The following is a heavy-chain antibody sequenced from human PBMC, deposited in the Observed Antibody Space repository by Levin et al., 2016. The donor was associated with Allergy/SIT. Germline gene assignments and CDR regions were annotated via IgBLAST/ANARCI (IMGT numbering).Heavy chain of an antibody. CDR3: ARDKWFGELLSTSDAFDI. CDR1: GFTVSSNY. D-gene: IGHD3-10*01. J-gene: IGHJ3*02. V-gene: IGHV3-66*01. Sequence: GESLKISCAASGFTVSSNYMSWVRQAPGKGLEWVSVIYSGGSTYYADSVKGRFTISRDNAKNSLYLQMNSLRVEDTAVFYCARDKWFGELLSTSDAFDIWGRGTMVTVSS. CDR2: IYSGGST.